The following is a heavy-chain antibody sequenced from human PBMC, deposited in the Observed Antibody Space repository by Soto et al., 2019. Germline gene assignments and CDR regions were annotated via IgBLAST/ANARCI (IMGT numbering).Heavy chain of an antibody. CDR1: GGTFSSYA. V-gene: IGHV1-69*13. Sequence: SVKVSCKASGGTFSSYAISWVRQAPGQGLEWMGGIIPIFGTANYAQKFRGRVTITADESTSTAYMELRSLRSEGTAVYYCAREAYSGSSGWFDPWGQGTLVTVSS. D-gene: IGHD1-26*01. CDR3: AREAYSGSSGWFDP. CDR2: IIPIFGTA. J-gene: IGHJ5*02.